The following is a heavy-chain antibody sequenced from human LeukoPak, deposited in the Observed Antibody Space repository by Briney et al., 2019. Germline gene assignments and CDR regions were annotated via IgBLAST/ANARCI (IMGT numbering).Heavy chain of an antibody. CDR1: GFTFDDYA. J-gene: IGHJ4*02. D-gene: IGHD3-10*01. Sequence: GGSLRLSCAASGFTFDDYAMHWVRQAPGKGLEWVSGISWNSGSIGYADSVKGRFTISRDNAKNSLYLQMNSLRAEDTALYYCAKDGMTYGSGSMTNWDQGTLVTVSS. CDR3: AKDGMTYGSGSMTN. CDR2: ISWNSGSI. V-gene: IGHV3-9*01.